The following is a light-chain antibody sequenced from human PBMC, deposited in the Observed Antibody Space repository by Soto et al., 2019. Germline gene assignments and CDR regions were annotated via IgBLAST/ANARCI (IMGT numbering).Light chain of an antibody. V-gene: IGKV3-15*01. CDR3: QQYNNLPRT. J-gene: IGKJ4*01. CDR1: QNVSSN. CDR2: GAS. Sequence: TQSPGTLSLSPGERATLSCRASQNVSSNLLVWYQQHPGQAPRLLIYGASSRATDIPARFSGSGSGTEFTLTISSLQSDDYAVYYCQQYNNLPRTFGGGTKVDTK.